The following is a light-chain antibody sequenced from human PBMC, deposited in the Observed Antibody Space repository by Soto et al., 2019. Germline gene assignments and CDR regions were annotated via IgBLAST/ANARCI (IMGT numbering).Light chain of an antibody. CDR2: DAS. V-gene: IGKV1-5*01. Sequence: DIQMTQSPSMLSASVGDRVTIACRASQSIRRWLAWYQQKPGKAPKLLIFDASTLESGVPSRFSGRGSETEFTLTISSLQPDDFATYYCQHYKMYSPWTFGQGTKVDIK. J-gene: IGKJ1*01. CDR3: QHYKMYSPWT. CDR1: QSIRRW.